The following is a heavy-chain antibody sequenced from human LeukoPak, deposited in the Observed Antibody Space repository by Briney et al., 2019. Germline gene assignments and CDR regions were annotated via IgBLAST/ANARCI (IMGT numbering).Heavy chain of an antibody. Sequence: GGSLRLSCAASGFTFSSYAMHWVRQAPGKGLEWVAVISYDGSNKYYADSVKGRFTISSDNSKNTLYLQMNSLRAEDTAVYYCARGSSSSWYYFDYWGQGTLVTVSS. J-gene: IGHJ4*02. CDR2: ISYDGSNK. CDR1: GFTFSSYA. CDR3: ARGSSSSWYYFDY. V-gene: IGHV3-30-3*01. D-gene: IGHD6-13*01.